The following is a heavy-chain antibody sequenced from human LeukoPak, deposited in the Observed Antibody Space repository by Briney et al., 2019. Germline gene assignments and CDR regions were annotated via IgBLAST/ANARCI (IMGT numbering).Heavy chain of an antibody. J-gene: IGHJ4*01. CDR3: ARSDIWGSYRFLDY. CDR1: GASISNFY. D-gene: IGHD3-16*02. CDR2: MLYSGST. V-gene: IGHV4-59*08. Sequence: PSETLSLTCTVSGASISNFYWSWIRQAPGQGLEWIGYMLYSGSTNQKPSLRSRVTISVDTSKNQVSLKLSSVTAADTAVYYCARSDIWGSYRFLDYWGQGILVIVS.